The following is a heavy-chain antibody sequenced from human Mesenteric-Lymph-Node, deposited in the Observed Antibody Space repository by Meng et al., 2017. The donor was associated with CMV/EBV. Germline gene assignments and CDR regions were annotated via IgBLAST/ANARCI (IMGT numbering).Heavy chain of an antibody. J-gene: IGHJ4*02. CDR1: GWSFSGYY. Sequence: VQFTQWGAGLLKPSETLSVTCAVYGWSFSGYYWNWIRQSPEKGLEWIGEINHSGSTTYNPSFTSRIIISVDTSTNQISLNMSSVTAADTAVYYCARGSSYDILTGYFDYWGQGALVTVSS. CDR2: INHSGST. V-gene: IGHV4-34*01. CDR3: ARGSSYDILTGYFDY. D-gene: IGHD3-9*01.